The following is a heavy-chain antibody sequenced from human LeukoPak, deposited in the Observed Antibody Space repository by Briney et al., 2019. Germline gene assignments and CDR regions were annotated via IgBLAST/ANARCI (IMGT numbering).Heavy chain of an antibody. CDR3: ARETGSSSWYAADY. CDR2: IIPIFGTA. Sequence: SVKVSCKASGGTFSSYAISWVRQAPGQGLEWMGRIIPIFGTANYAQKFQGRVTITADKSTSTAYMELSSLRSEDTAVCYCARETGSSSWYAADYWGQGTLVTVSS. J-gene: IGHJ4*02. CDR1: GGTFSSYA. D-gene: IGHD6-13*01. V-gene: IGHV1-69*06.